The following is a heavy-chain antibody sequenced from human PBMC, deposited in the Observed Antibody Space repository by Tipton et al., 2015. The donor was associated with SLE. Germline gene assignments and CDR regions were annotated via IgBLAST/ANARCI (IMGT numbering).Heavy chain of an antibody. J-gene: IGHJ3*02. Sequence: TLSLTCTVSGGSISSSSYYWGWIRQPPGKGLEWIGSIYYSGSTYYNPYLKSRVTISVDTSKNQFSLKLSSVTAADTAVYYCARGGTRYFLWRRGTFDIWGQGTMVTVSS. V-gene: IGHV4-39*01. CDR1: GGSISSSSYY. CDR2: IYYSGST. CDR3: ARGGTRYFLWRRGTFDI. D-gene: IGHD2/OR15-2a*01.